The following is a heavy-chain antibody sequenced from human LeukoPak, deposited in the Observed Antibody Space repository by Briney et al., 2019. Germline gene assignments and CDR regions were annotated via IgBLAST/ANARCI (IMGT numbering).Heavy chain of an antibody. CDR3: ATDWSIKEGRKFDS. J-gene: IGHJ4*02. CDR1: GFTFSSYG. Sequence: GGSLRLSCAASGFTFSSYGMHWVRQAPGKGLEWVAVISYDGSNKYYADSVKGRFTISRDNSKNTLYLQMNSLRAEDTAVYYCATDWSIKEGRKFDSWGQGSLVTVSS. V-gene: IGHV3-30*03. CDR2: ISYDGSNK.